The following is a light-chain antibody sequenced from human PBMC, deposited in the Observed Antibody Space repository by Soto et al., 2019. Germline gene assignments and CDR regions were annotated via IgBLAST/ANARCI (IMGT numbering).Light chain of an antibody. J-gene: IGKJ1*01. CDR3: QQRSNWPPAWT. V-gene: IGKV3-11*01. CDR1: QSVSSY. Sequence: EIVLTQSPAALSLSPGERATLSGRASQSVSSYLAWYQQKPGQAPRLLIYDASIRATGIPARFSGSGSGTDFTLTISSLEPEDFAVYYCQQRSNWPPAWTFGQGTKVEIK. CDR2: DAS.